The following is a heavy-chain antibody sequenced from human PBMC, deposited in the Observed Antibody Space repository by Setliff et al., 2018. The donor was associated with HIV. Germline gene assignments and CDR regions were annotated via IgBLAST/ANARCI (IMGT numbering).Heavy chain of an antibody. Sequence: GASVKVSCKASGYTFNDNYIHWVRQAPGQGLEWMGRISPDIGDTNYAQMFHGRVTMTRDTSISTAYMELSSLKSDDTAVCYCARGADHFDTSGYYSFFDPWGQGTLVTVSS. CDR1: GYTFNDNY. V-gene: IGHV1-2*06. CDR3: ARGADHFDTSGYYSFFDP. D-gene: IGHD3-22*01. J-gene: IGHJ5*02. CDR2: ISPDIGDT.